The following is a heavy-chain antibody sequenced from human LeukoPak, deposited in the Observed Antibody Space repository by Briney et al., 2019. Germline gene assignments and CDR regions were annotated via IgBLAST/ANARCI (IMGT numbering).Heavy chain of an antibody. J-gene: IGHJ4*02. CDR2: INHSGST. V-gene: IGHV4-34*01. CDR1: GGSFSGYY. Sequence: SETLSLTCAVYGGSFSGYYWSWIRQPPRKGLEWIGEINHSGSTNYNPSLKSRVTISVDTSKNQFSLKLSSVTAADTAVYYCARLPLTAMALTYFDYWGQGTLVTVSS. CDR3: ARLPLTAMALTYFDY. D-gene: IGHD5-18*01.